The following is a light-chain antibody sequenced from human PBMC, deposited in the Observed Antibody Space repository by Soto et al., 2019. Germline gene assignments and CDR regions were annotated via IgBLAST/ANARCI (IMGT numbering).Light chain of an antibody. V-gene: IGKV3-15*01. Sequence: EIVMTQSPGTLSVSPGERATLSCRASQNIGSNLAWYQQKPGQAPRLLFYGPSTRATGIPDRFSGGGSGTEFTLTISSLQSEDLAVYYCQHYSEWPPGVTFGPGTKVDL. CDR2: GPS. J-gene: IGKJ3*01. CDR3: QHYSEWPPGVT. CDR1: QNIGSN.